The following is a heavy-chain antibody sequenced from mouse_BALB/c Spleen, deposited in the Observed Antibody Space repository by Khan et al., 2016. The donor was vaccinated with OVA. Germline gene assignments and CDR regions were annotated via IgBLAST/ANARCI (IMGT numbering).Heavy chain of an antibody. CDR2: FHPYNDDT. Sequence: QVQLKQSGTELVKPGASVKMSCKAIGYTFTTYPIEWMKQNHGKSLEWIGNFHPYNDDTKYNEKFKGKAKLTVEKSSCTVYLEPSRLTSDDSAFYYCTRRSRYASAWFAYWGQGTLVTVSA. D-gene: IGHD1-1*01. V-gene: IGHV1-47*01. CDR1: GYTFTTYP. J-gene: IGHJ3*01. CDR3: TRRSRYASAWFAY.